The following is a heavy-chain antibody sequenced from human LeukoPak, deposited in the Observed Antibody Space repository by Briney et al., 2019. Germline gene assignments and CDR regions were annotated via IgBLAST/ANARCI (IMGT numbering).Heavy chain of an antibody. J-gene: IGHJ4*02. CDR1: GYRFTSYW. CDR2: IYPGDSDT. Sequence: GESLKISCKGSGYRFTSYWIGWVRQMPGKGLEWTGIIYPGDSDTRYSPSFQGQVTISADKSISAAYLQWSSLKASDTAMYYCARHTNDYGGYGDYWGQGTLVTVSS. V-gene: IGHV5-51*01. CDR3: ARHTNDYGGYGDY. D-gene: IGHD4-23*01.